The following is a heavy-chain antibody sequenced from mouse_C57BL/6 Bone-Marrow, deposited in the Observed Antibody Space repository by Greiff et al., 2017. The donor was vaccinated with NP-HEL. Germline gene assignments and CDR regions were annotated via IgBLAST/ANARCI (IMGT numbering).Heavy chain of an antibody. CDR2: IWSGGST. CDR1: GFSLTSYG. CDR3: ARSGYYSTSWDY. D-gene: IGHD2-5*01. J-gene: IGHJ4*01. Sequence: QVQLKESGPGLVQPSQSLSITCTVSGFSLTSYGVHWVRQSPGKGLEWLGVIWSGGSTDYNAAFISRLSICKDNSKSQVFFKMNSLQANYTAIYYCARSGYYSTSWDYWGQGTSVTVSS. V-gene: IGHV2-2*02.